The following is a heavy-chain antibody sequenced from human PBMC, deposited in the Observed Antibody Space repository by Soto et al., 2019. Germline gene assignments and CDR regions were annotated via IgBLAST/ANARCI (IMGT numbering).Heavy chain of an antibody. D-gene: IGHD5-12*01. CDR2: TYYRSKWYH. CDR1: GDSVSSNSAT. J-gene: IGHJ4*02. CDR3: VRNGYDGYRGFDY. Sequence: SQTLSLTCAISGDSVSSNSATWNWIRQSPSSGLEWLGRTYYRSKWYHDYAVSVKSRITINPDTSENQFSLQLNSVTPEDTAVYYWVRNGYDGYRGFDYWGQGIRVTVFS. V-gene: IGHV6-1*01.